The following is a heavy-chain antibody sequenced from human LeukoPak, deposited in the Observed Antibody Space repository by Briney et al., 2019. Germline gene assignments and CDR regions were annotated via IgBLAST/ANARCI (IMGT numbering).Heavy chain of an antibody. CDR2: INSNDDK. J-gene: IGHJ4*02. CDR3: AHRRSGMGSIFFDS. D-gene: IGHD5-24*01. Sequence: SGPTLVNPPQTLTLTCTFSGLSLSTRGVGVVWIRQPPGKGLEWLALINSNDDKRYRPSLKSRLTITKDTSKNQVILTMTNMDPVDTATYYCAHRRSGMGSIFFDSWGQGTPVSVSS. CDR1: GLSLSTRGVG. V-gene: IGHV2-5*01.